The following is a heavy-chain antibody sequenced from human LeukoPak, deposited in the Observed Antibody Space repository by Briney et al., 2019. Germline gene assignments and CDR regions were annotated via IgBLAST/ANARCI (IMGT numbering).Heavy chain of an antibody. Sequence: GGSLRLSCAASGFVFSNFGMHWVRQAPGKGLEWVSIITFDGGNKYYADSVRGRFTISRDNSKNTVYLQMDSLRAEDTAVYYCAKDKSYGSGIGYWGQGALVTVSS. D-gene: IGHD3-10*01. CDR2: ITFDGGNK. CDR1: GFVFSNFG. V-gene: IGHV3-30*02. CDR3: AKDKSYGSGIGY. J-gene: IGHJ4*02.